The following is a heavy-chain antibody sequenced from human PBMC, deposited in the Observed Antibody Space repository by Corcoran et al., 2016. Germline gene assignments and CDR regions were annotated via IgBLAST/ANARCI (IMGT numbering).Heavy chain of an antibody. V-gene: IGHV4-34*01. D-gene: IGHD3-3*01. CDR1: GGSFSGYY. CDR2: INHSGST. Sequence: QVQLQQWGAGLLKPSETLSLTCAVYGGSFSGYYWSWIRQPPGKGLEWIGEINHSGSTNYNPSLKSRVTISVDTSKNQFSLKLSSVTAADTAVYYCAGGGGRFWSGYYGPSYGMDVWGQGTTVTVSS. J-gene: IGHJ6*02. CDR3: AGGGGRFWSGYYGPSYGMDV.